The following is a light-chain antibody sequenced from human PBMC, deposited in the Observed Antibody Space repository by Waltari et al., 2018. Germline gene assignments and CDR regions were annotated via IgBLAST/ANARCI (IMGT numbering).Light chain of an antibody. J-gene: IGKJ5*01. Sequence: EIVLTQSPGTLSLSPGERAALSCRASQSLSSDNLAWFQQKPCQAPRFLIYVASTMATGIPDRFSGTGSGTDFTLTISRLEPEDFAVYYCQHYGSSPITFGQGTRLEIK. CDR2: VAS. CDR3: QHYGSSPIT. V-gene: IGKV3-20*01. CDR1: QSLSSDN.